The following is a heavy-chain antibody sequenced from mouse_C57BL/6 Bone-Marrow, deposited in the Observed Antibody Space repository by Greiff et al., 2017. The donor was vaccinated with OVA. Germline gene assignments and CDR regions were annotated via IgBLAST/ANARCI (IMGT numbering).Heavy chain of an antibody. Sequence: EVKLVESGPELVKPGASVKISCKASGYSFTGYYMNWVKQSPEKSLEWIGEINPSTGGTTYNQKFKAKATLTVDKSSSTAYMQLKSLTSEDSAVYYCARRGYDYEAWFAYWGQGTLVTVSA. V-gene: IGHV1-42*01. CDR2: INPSTGGT. D-gene: IGHD2-4*01. J-gene: IGHJ3*01. CDR3: ARRGYDYEAWFAY. CDR1: GYSFTGYY.